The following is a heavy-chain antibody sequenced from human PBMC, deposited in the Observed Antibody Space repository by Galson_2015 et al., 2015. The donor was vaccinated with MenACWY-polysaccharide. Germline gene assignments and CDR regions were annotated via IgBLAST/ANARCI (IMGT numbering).Heavy chain of an antibody. CDR1: GLTFSNWW. V-gene: IGHV3-7*01. J-gene: IGHJ6*02. CDR2: IKKDGSEK. CDR3: ARGHLGLGV. Sequence: SLRLSCAASGLTFSNWWMTWVRQAPGKGLEWVASIKKDGSEKYYVDSVKGRFTISRDNAKDSLYLQMNSLRVDDTAECFCARGHLGLGVWGQGTTVTVSS.